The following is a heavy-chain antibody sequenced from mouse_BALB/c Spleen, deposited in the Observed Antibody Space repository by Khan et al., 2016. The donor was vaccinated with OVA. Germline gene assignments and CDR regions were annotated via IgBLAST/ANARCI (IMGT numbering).Heavy chain of an antibody. J-gene: IGHJ2*01. CDR2: TDPANGNT. V-gene: IGHV14-3*02. Sequence: EVQLQESGAELVKPAASLKLSCTASGYTIKDIYIHWVKQRPEKGLERIRRTDPANGNTKYDQKFQGKATITADTSSNTAYLQLSSLTSEDTTVYYCRISTINAWGQGTTLTVSS. CDR3: RISTINA. CDR1: GYTIKDIY.